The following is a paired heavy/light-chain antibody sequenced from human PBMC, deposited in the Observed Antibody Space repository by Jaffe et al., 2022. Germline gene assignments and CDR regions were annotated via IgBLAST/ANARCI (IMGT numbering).Heavy chain of an antibody. Sequence: EVQLVESGGGLVKPGGSLRLSCAASGFTFSNAWMSWVRQAPGKGLEWVGRIKSKTDGGTTDYAAPVKGRFTISRDDSKNTLYLQMNSLKTEDTAVYYCTTDLSTVVMELFGLSFGPFWGQGTLVTVSS. J-gene: IGHJ4*02. CDR1: GFTFSNAW. V-gene: IGHV3-15*01. D-gene: IGHD1-7*01. CDR3: TTDLSTVVMELFGLSFGPF. CDR2: IKSKTDGGTT.
Light chain of an antibody. CDR3: QQYDNLRPPYT. J-gene: IGKJ2*01. Sequence: DIQMTQSPSSLSASVGDRVTITCQASQDISNYLNWYQQKPGKAPKLLIYDASNLETGVPSRFSGSGSGTDFTFTISSLQPEDIATYYCQQYDNLRPPYTFGQGTKLEIK. V-gene: IGKV1-33*01. CDR1: QDISNY. CDR2: DAS.